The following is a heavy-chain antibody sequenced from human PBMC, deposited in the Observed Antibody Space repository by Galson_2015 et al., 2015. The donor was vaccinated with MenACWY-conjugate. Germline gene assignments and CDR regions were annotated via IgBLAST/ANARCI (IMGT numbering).Heavy chain of an antibody. D-gene: IGHD1-26*01. CDR3: AREESGTYSFAY. CDR1: GDSVSSKGAA. Sequence: CAISGDSVSSKGAAWNWIRQSPSRGLEWLGRTYYRSKWTNEYATSVKSRITINADTSKNQFSLQLNSVTPEDTAVYYCAREESGTYSFAYWGQGTLVTVPS. J-gene: IGHJ4*02. V-gene: IGHV6-1*01. CDR2: TYYRSKWTN.